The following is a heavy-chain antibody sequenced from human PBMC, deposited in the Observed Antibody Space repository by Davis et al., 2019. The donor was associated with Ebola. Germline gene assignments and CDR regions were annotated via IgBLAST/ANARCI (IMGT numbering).Heavy chain of an antibody. J-gene: IGHJ4*02. CDR3: ARARRSGYDSVY. D-gene: IGHD5-12*01. V-gene: IGHV4-34*01. CDR2: INHSGST. Sequence: GSLRLSCAVYGGSFSGYYWSWIRQPPGKGLEWIGEINHSGSTNYNPSLKSRVTISVDTSKNQFSLKLSSVTAADTAVYYCARARRSGYDSVYWGQGTLVTVSS. CDR1: GGSFSGYY.